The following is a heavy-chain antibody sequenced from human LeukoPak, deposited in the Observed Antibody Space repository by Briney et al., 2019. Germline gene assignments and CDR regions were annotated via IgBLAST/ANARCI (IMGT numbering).Heavy chain of an antibody. CDR3: ARDREGSPGNWFDP. Sequence: GASVKVPCKASGGTFSSYAISWVRQAPGQGLEWMGWISAYNGNTNYAQKLQGRVTMTTDTSTSTAYMELRSLRSDDTAVYYCARDREGSPGNWFDPWGQGTLVTVSS. J-gene: IGHJ5*02. V-gene: IGHV1-18*01. CDR1: GGTFSSYA. D-gene: IGHD2-15*01. CDR2: ISAYNGNT.